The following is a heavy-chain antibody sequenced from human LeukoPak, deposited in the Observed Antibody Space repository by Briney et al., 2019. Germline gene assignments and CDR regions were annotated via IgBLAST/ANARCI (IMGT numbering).Heavy chain of an antibody. Sequence: PSETLSLSCAVSGGSISSGGYSWSWIRQPPGKGLEWIGYIYHSGSTHYNPSLKSRVTISVDRSKNQFSLKLSSVTAADTAVYYCARGRYYPFDYWGQGTLVTVSS. CDR3: ARGRYYPFDY. D-gene: IGHD2/OR15-2a*01. V-gene: IGHV4-30-2*01. CDR1: GGSISSGGYS. J-gene: IGHJ4*02. CDR2: IYHSGST.